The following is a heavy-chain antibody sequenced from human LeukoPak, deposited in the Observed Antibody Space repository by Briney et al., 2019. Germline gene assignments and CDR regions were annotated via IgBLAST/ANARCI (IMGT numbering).Heavy chain of an antibody. V-gene: IGHV3-7*05. CDR2: IKQDGSEV. Sequence: PGGSLRLSCAASGFTFSYYWMSWVRQAPGKGLEWVANIKQDGSEVDYVDSVKGRFTISRDNAKNSLFLQMNSLRAEDTAVYYCARDFIWGQGTLVTVSS. CDR3: ARDFI. D-gene: IGHD3-10*01. CDR1: GFTFSYYW. J-gene: IGHJ4*02.